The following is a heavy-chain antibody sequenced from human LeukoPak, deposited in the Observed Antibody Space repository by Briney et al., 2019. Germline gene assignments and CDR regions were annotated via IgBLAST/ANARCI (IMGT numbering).Heavy chain of an antibody. Sequence: SETLSLTCAVYGGSFSGYYWSWIRQPPGKGLEWLGEINHSGRTNYDPSLKSRLTISLDMSKNQFSLRLNSVTAADTAVYYCARGIEAVAPPFYSYYYMDVWGKGTTVSVSS. CDR2: INHSGRT. CDR3: ARGIEAVAPPFYSYYYMDV. J-gene: IGHJ6*03. V-gene: IGHV4-34*01. CDR1: GGSFSGYY. D-gene: IGHD6-19*01.